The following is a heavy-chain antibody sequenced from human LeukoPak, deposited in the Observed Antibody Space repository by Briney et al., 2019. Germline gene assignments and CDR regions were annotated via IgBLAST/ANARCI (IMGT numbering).Heavy chain of an antibody. D-gene: IGHD2-2*01. CDR1: GGTFSSYA. CDR3: ARERRVVPAALDY. J-gene: IGHJ4*02. Sequence: ASVKVSCKASGGTFSSYAISWVRQAPGQGLEWMGRIIPILGIANHAQKFQGRVTITADKSTSTAYMELSSLRSEDTAVYYCARERRVVPAALDYWGQGTLVTVSS. CDR2: IIPILGIA. V-gene: IGHV1-69*04.